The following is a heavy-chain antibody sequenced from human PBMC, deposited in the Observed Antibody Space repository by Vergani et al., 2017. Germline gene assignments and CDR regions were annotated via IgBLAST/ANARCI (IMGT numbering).Heavy chain of an antibody. CDR1: GFTFSDYY. D-gene: IGHD1-20*01. CDR2: ISSSGSTI. V-gene: IGHV3-11*01. J-gene: IGHJ4*02. Sequence: QVQLVESGGGLVKPGGSLRLSCAASGFTFSDYYMSWIRQGPGKGLEWYSYISSSGSTIYYADSVKGRYTISRDNAKNSLYLQMNSLRAVDTAVYYCASTNNNWNDYYFDYWGQGTLVTVSS. CDR3: ASTNNNWNDYYFDY.